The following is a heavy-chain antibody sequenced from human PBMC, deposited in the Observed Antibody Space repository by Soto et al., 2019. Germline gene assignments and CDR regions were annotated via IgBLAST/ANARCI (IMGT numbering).Heavy chain of an antibody. J-gene: IGHJ6*02. Sequence: QVQLVQSGAEVKKPGASVKVSCKASGYTFTSYGISWVRQAPGQGLEWMGWISAYNGNTNYAQKLQGRVTMTTDTSTSTAYVELRSLRSDDTAVYYCARDGVDTATGYYSGMDVWGQGTTVTVSS. D-gene: IGHD5-18*01. CDR2: ISAYNGNT. CDR3: ARDGVDTATGYYSGMDV. CDR1: GYTFTSYG. V-gene: IGHV1-18*01.